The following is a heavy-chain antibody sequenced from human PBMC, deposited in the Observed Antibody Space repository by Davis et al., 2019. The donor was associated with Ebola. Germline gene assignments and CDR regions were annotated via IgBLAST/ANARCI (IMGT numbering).Heavy chain of an antibody. V-gene: IGHV4-30-2*01. D-gene: IGHD3-16*01. J-gene: IGHJ6*02. CDR1: GGSISSGGYS. Sequence: SETLSLTCAVSGGSISSGGYSWSWIRQPPGKGLEWIGYIYHSGSTYYNPSLKSRVTISVDTSKNQFSLKLSSVTAADTAVYYCARDLRYYYGMDVWGQGTTVTVSS. CDR3: ARDLRYYYGMDV. CDR2: IYHSGST.